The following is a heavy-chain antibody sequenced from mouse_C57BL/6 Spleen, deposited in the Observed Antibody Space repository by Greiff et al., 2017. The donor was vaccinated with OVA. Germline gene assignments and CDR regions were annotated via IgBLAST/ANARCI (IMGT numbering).Heavy chain of an antibody. CDR3: AREPRSYYYGSREYFDY. V-gene: IGHV14-2*01. CDR2: IDPEDGET. D-gene: IGHD1-1*01. Sequence: EVQLQQSGAELVKPGASVKLSCTASGFNIKDYYMHWVKQRTEQGLEWIGRIDPEDGETKYAPKCQGKATITADTSSNTAYLQLSSLTSEDTAVYYCAREPRSYYYGSREYFDYWGQGTTLTVSS. CDR1: GFNIKDYY. J-gene: IGHJ2*01.